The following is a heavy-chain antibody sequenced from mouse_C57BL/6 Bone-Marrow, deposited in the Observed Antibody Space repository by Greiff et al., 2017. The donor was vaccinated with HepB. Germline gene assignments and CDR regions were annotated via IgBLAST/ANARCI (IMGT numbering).Heavy chain of an antibody. Sequence: VQLQQSGAELVRPGPSVKMSCKASGYTFTNYWIGWAKQRPGHGLEWIGDIYPGGGYTNYNEKFKGKATLTADKSSSTAYMQFSSLTSEDSAIYYCARGGDYGSSGYAMDYWGQGTSVTVSS. V-gene: IGHV1-63*01. CDR3: ARGGDYGSSGYAMDY. CDR2: IYPGGGYT. CDR1: GYTFTNYW. D-gene: IGHD1-1*01. J-gene: IGHJ4*01.